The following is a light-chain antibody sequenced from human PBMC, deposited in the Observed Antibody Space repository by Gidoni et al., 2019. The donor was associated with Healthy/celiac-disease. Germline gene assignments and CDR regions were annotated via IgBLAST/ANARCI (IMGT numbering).Light chain of an antibody. CDR1: QGISSY. J-gene: IGKJ4*01. CDR2: AAS. Sequence: IQLTPSPSSLSASVGDRVTITCRASQGISSYLAWYQQKPGKAPKLLIYAASTLQSGVPSRFSGSGSGTDFTLTISSLQPEDFATYYCQQLNSYSLTFGGGTKVEI. V-gene: IGKV1-9*01. CDR3: QQLNSYSLT.